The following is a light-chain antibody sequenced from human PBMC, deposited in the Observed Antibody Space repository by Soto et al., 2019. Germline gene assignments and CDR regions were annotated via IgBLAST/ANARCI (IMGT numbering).Light chain of an antibody. CDR2: DDS. Sequence: VLTQAPSVSVAPGKTARITCGGNNIGSKSVHWYQQKPGQAPVLVIYDDSHRPSGIPERFSGSNSENTPTLTISRVEAGDEADYYCQVWDTSSDHVLFGGGTKVTVL. J-gene: IGLJ2*01. CDR3: QVWDTSSDHVL. V-gene: IGLV3-21*04. CDR1: NIGSKS.